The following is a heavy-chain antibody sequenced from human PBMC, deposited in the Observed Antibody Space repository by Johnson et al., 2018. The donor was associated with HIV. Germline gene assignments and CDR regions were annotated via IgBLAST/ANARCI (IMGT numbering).Heavy chain of an antibody. J-gene: IGHJ3*02. D-gene: IGHD6-13*01. CDR2: ISYDETNN. V-gene: IGHV3-30*18. Sequence: QVQLVESGGAVVQPGRPLRLSCPASGFTFNSHGMHWVRQAPGKGLAWVAFISYDETNNYDADSVNGRFTISRDNSKSTLFLQMSILRGEDTGVYYCAKSLGQQLVVVDAFDITGQGTMVTVSS. CDR3: AKSLGQQLVVVDAFDI. CDR1: GFTFNSHG.